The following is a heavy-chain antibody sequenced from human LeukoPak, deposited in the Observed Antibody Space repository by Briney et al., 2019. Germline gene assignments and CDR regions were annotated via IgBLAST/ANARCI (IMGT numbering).Heavy chain of an antibody. V-gene: IGHV1-8*01. J-gene: IGHJ4*02. CDR2: MDPNSGNT. D-gene: IGHD3-10*01. Sequence: ASVKVSCKASGYTFTSYDINWVRQATGQGLEWMGWMDPNSGNTGYAQKFQGRVTMTEDTSTDTAYMELSSLRSEDTAVYYCATDGGHYWGQGTLVTVSS. CDR3: ATDGGHY. CDR1: GYTFTSYD.